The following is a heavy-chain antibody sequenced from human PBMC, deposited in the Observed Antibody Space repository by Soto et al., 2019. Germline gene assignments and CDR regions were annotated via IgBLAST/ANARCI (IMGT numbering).Heavy chain of an antibody. D-gene: IGHD6-19*01. CDR3: ARDSRRYSSGWYGYYYYYGMDV. CDR2: ISSSSSYI. CDR1: GFTFSSYS. Sequence: GGSLRLSCAACGFTFSSYSMNWVRQAPGKGLEWVSSISSSSSYIYYADSVKGRFTISRDNAKNSLYLQMNSLRAEDTAVYYCARDSRRYSSGWYGYYYYYGMDVWGQGTTVTVSS. V-gene: IGHV3-21*01. J-gene: IGHJ6*02.